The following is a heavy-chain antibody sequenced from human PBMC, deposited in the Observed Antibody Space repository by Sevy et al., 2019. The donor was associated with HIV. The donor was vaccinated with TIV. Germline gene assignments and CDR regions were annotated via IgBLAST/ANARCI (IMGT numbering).Heavy chain of an antibody. CDR2: IRSKAYGGTT. CDR3: TAPGSLDAFDI. V-gene: IGHV3-49*04. Sequence: GGYLRLSCTASGFTFGDYAMSWVRQAPGKGLEWVGFIRSKAYGGTTDYAASVKGRFTISSDDSNSIAYLQMNSLKTEDTAVYYCTAPGSLDAFDIWGQGTMVTVSS. CDR1: GFTFGDYA. D-gene: IGHD3-10*01. J-gene: IGHJ3*02.